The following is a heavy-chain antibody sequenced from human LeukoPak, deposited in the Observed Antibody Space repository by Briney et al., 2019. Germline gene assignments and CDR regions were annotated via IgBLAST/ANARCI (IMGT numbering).Heavy chain of an antibody. CDR3: ASTLLSSHYHFNY. CDR1: GGSISSSSYY. CDR2: IYYSGST. Sequence: PSETLSLTCTVSGGSISSSSYYWGWIRQPPGKGLEWIGSIYYSGSTYYNPSLKSRVTISVDTSKNQFSLKLSSVTAADTAVYYCASTLLSSHYHFNYWGQGTLVTVSS. D-gene: IGHD2/OR15-2a*01. V-gene: IGHV4-39*01. J-gene: IGHJ4*02.